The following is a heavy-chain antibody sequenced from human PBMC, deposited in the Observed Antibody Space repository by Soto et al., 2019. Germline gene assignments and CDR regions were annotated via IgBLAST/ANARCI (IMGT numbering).Heavy chain of an antibody. CDR3: ARATCSNGVCYRVDP. Sequence: SQSLSLTCAVSGDSVSNIGAAGHWIRQSPSRGLEWLGRTYYRSNWHSDYAVSVKSRITISPDTSKNQFSLQLKSVTPEDTAVYYCARATCSNGVCYRVDPWGQGTLVTVS. D-gene: IGHD2-8*01. CDR2: TYYRSNWHS. CDR1: GDSVSNIGAA. V-gene: IGHV6-1*01. J-gene: IGHJ5*02.